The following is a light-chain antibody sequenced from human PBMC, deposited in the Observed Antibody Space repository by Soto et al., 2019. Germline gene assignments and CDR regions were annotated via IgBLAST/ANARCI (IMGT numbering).Light chain of an antibody. CDR2: EVN. CDR1: SSDVGGYNY. J-gene: IGLJ1*01. CDR3: SSYAGSNTPYV. Sequence: QSVLTQPPSASGSPGQSVTISFTGTSSDVGGYNYVSWYQHHPGNAPKLMIYEVNKRTSGVPDRFSGSKSGNTASLTVSGLQAEDEADYYCSSYAGSNTPYVLGTGTKLTVL. V-gene: IGLV2-8*01.